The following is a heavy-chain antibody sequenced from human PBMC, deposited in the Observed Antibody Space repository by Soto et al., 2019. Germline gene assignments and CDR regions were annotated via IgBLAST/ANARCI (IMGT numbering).Heavy chain of an antibody. V-gene: IGHV1-2*02. J-gene: IGHJ4*02. Sequence: GASVKVSCKASGYTFTHYYMHWVRQAPGQGLEWMGWINPNSGGTNYAQKFQGRVTMNRDTSISTAYMELSSLRSDDTAVYYCARDSPSLTYCGGDCYSIDYWGQGTLVTV. CDR1: GYTFTHYY. CDR2: INPNSGGT. CDR3: ARDSPSLTYCGGDCYSIDY. D-gene: IGHD2-21*02.